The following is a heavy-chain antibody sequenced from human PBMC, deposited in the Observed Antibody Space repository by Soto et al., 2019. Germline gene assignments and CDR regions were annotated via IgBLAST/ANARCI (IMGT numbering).Heavy chain of an antibody. CDR1: GYTFTGYY. J-gene: IGHJ6*02. CDR2: INPNSGGT. D-gene: IGHD2-15*01. CDR3: ARGQCSGGSCYSSYYYGMDV. Sequence: ASVKVSCKASGYTFTGYYMHWVRQAPGQGLEWMGWINPNSGGTNYAQKFQGWVTMTRDTSISTAYVELSRLRSDDTAVYYCARGQCSGGSCYSSYYYGMDVWGQGTTVTVSS. V-gene: IGHV1-2*04.